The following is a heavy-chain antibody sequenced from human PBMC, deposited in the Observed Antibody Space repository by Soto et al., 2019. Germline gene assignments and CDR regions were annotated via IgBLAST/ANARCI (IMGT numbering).Heavy chain of an antibody. CDR2: IYYSGST. Sequence: SETLSLTCTVSGGSISSYYGSWIRQPPGKGLEWIGYIYYSGSTNYNPSLKSRVTISVDTSKNQFSLKLSSVTAADTAVYYCARDERGSYSDWFDPWGQGTLVTAPQ. CDR1: GGSISSYY. CDR3: ARDERGSYSDWFDP. J-gene: IGHJ5*02. V-gene: IGHV4-59*01. D-gene: IGHD1-26*01.